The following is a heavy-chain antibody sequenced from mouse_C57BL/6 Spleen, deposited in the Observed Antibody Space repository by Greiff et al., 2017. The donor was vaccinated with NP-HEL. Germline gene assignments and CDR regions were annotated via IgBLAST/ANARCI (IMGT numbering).Heavy chain of an antibody. Sequence: DVQLVESGEGLVKPGGSLKLSCAASGFTFSSYAMSWVRQTPEKRLEWVAYISSGGDYIYYADTVKGRFTISRDNARNTLYLQMSSLKSEDTAMYYCTRSFYYYGSSFFYYAMDYWGQGTSVTVSS. D-gene: IGHD1-1*01. V-gene: IGHV5-9-1*02. J-gene: IGHJ4*01. CDR1: GFTFSSYA. CDR3: TRSFYYYGSSFFYYAMDY. CDR2: ISSGGDYI.